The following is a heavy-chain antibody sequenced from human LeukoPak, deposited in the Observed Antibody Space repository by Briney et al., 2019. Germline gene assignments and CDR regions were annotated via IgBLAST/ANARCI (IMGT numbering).Heavy chain of an antibody. J-gene: IGHJ4*02. CDR3: ARHGRSSYGIDY. Sequence: GESLKISCKASGYSFSNYWIGWVRQMPGKGLEWMGIIYPSDSDTRYSPSFQGQVTISADMSISTAYLQWSSLKASDTAMYYCARHGRSSYGIDYWGQGTLVTVSS. CDR1: GYSFSNYW. D-gene: IGHD5-18*01. V-gene: IGHV5-51*01. CDR2: IYPSDSDT.